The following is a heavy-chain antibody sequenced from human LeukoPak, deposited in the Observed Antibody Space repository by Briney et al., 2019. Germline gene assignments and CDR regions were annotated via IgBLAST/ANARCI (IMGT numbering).Heavy chain of an antibody. J-gene: IGHJ4*02. V-gene: IGHV4-38-2*02. CDR1: GYSISSGYC. D-gene: IGHD3-16*01. CDR3: ARHWGNEGDY. CDR2: IYHSGST. Sequence: SETLSLTCTVSGYSISSGYCWGWIRQPPGKGLEWIGSIYHSGSTYYNPSLKSRVTISVDTSKNQFSLKLNSVTAADTAVYYCARHWGNEGDYWGQGTLVTVSS.